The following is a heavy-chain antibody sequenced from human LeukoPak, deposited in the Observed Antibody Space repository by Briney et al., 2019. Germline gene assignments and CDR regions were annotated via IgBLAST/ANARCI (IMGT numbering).Heavy chain of an antibody. CDR2: IYPGDSDT. D-gene: IGHD3-22*01. CDR1: GYSFTSYW. Sequence: GESLKICCKGSGYSFTSYWIGCVRQMPGKGLEWMGIIYPGDSDTRYRPSFQGQVTISADKSISTAYLQWSSLKASDTAMYYCARHQDPGMHSSGYHWGQGTLVTVSS. J-gene: IGHJ4*02. V-gene: IGHV5-51*01. CDR3: ARHQDPGMHSSGYH.